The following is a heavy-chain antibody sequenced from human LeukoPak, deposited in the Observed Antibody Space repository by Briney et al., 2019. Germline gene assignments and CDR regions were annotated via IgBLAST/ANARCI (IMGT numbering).Heavy chain of an antibody. CDR1: GFTFSSYA. Sequence: PGGSLRLSCAASGFTFSSYAMHWVRQAPGKGLEWVAVISYDGSNKYYADSVKGRFTISRDNSKNTLYLQMNNLRAEDTAVYYASYCGGDCHWGQGTLVTVSS. CDR2: ISYDGSNK. V-gene: IGHV3-30*04. D-gene: IGHD2-21*02. CDR3: SYCGGDCH. J-gene: IGHJ1*01.